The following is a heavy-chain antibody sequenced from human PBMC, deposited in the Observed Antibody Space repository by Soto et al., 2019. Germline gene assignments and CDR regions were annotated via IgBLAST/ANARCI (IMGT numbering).Heavy chain of an antibody. J-gene: IGHJ6*02. CDR3: ASGRGSSFYYGMDV. CDR1: RFTFSSYA. V-gene: IGHV3-23*01. Sequence: EVQLLESGGGLVQPGGSLRLSCAASRFTFSSYAMTWVRQAPGKGLEWVSAISGSGDSTYYAGSVKGRFTISRDNSKNTLYLQMNSLRAEDTAVYYCASGRGSSFYYGMDVWGQGTTVTVSS. CDR2: ISGSGDST. D-gene: IGHD1-26*01.